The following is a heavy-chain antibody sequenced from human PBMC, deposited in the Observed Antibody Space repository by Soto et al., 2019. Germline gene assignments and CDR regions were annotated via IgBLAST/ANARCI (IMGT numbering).Heavy chain of an antibody. J-gene: IGHJ3*02. CDR3: ARGLYCSSTSCPDDAFDI. V-gene: IGHV4-31*03. CDR2: IYYSGST. Sequence: PSETLSLTCTVSGGSISSGGYYWSWIRQHPGKGLEWIGYIYYSGSTYYNPSLKSRVTISVDTSKNQFSLKLSSVTAADTAVYYCARGLYCSSTSCPDDAFDIWGQGTMVT. D-gene: IGHD2-2*01. CDR1: GGSISSGGYY.